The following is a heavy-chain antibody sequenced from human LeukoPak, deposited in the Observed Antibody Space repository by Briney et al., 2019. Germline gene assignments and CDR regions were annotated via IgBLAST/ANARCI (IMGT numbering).Heavy chain of an antibody. J-gene: IGHJ5*02. CDR1: GLSLTPSGMC. V-gene: IGHV2-70*11. D-gene: IGHD4-11*01. CDR2: IDCDDDK. Sequence: SGPALVKPTQTLTLTCTFSGLSLTPSGMCVSLIRQPPGKAQEWLARIDCDDDKYYSLSLKTRPTICKDTSKNQVVLTMTKMDHVDTATYYCARTEIPIGVTRRLFVPWGEGIPVTVSS. CDR3: ARTEIPIGVTRRLFVP.